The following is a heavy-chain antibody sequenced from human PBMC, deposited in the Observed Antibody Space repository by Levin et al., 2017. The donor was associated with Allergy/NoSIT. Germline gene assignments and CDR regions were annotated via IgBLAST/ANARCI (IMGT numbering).Heavy chain of an antibody. CDR3: AKKMVSVVVITWGFDY. CDR1: GFTFSSYA. J-gene: IGHJ4*02. D-gene: IGHD3-22*01. V-gene: IGHV3-23*01. Sequence: GGSLRLSCAASGFTFSSYAMSWVRQAPGKGLEWVSAISGSGGSTYYADSVKGRFTISRDNSKNTLYLQMNSLRAEDTAVYYCAKKMVSVVVITWGFDYWGQGTLVTVSS. CDR2: ISGSGGST.